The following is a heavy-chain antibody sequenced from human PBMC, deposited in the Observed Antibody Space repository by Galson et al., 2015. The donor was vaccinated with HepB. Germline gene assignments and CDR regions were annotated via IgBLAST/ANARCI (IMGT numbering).Heavy chain of an antibody. CDR2: IYPGDSET. V-gene: IGHV5-51*01. J-gene: IGHJ4*02. D-gene: IGHD5-24*01. CDR3: ARQKLGREGYRYFDD. Sequence: QSGAEVKKPGESLKISCKTSGFSMTSYWIVWVRQMSGKGLEWMGIIYPGDSETRYSPSFQGQVTISADKSIRTAYLQWSSLKASDTAMYYCARQKLGREGYRYFDDWGPGTLVTVSS. CDR1: GFSMTSYW.